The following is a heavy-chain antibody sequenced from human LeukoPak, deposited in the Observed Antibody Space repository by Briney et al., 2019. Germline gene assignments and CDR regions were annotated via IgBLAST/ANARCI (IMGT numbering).Heavy chain of an antibody. Sequence: SETLSLTCAVSGGSISSYYWSWIRQPPGKGLEWIGHIYYSGSTNYNPSLKSRVTISVDTSKNQFSLKLSSVTAADTAVYYCASFGVVRGNWFDPWGQGTLVTVSS. V-gene: IGHV4-59*08. CDR2: IYYSGST. CDR3: ASFGVVRGNWFDP. J-gene: IGHJ5*02. D-gene: IGHD3-3*01. CDR1: GGSISSYY.